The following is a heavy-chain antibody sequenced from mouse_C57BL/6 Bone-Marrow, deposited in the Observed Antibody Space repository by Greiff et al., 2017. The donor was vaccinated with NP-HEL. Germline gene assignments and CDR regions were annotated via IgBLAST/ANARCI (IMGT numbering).Heavy chain of an antibody. V-gene: IGHV5-6*01. D-gene: IGHD1-1*01. CDR2: ISSGGSYT. Sequence: EVQLVESGGDLVKPGGSLKLSCAASGFTFSSYGMSWVRQTPDKRLEWVATISSGGSYTYYPDSVKGRFTISRDNAKNTLYLQMSSLKSEETAMYYCARRDTTVVKGAMDYWGQGTSVTVSS. CDR3: ARRDTTVVKGAMDY. CDR1: GFTFSSYG. J-gene: IGHJ4*01.